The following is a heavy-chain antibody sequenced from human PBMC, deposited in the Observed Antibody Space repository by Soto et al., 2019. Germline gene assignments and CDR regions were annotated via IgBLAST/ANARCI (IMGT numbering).Heavy chain of an antibody. Sequence: SETLSLTCAVYGGSFSGYYWSWIRQPPGKGLEWIGEINHSGSTNYNPSLKSRVTISVDTSKNQFSLKLSSVTAADTAVYYCARGQRLPYYYYGMDVWGQGTTVTVSS. CDR1: GGSFSGYY. D-gene: IGHD5-18*01. J-gene: IGHJ6*02. CDR2: INHSGST. CDR3: ARGQRLPYYYYGMDV. V-gene: IGHV4-34*01.